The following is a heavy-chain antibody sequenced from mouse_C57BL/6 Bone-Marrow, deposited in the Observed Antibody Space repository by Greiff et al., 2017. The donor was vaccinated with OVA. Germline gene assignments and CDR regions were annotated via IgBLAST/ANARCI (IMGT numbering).Heavy chain of an antibody. CDR1: GYTFTSYW. Sequence: VQLHQPGAELVMPGASVKLSCKASGYTFTSYWMHWVKQRPGQGLEWIGEIDPSDSYTNSNQKFKGKSTLTVDKSSSTAYMQLSSLTSEDSAVYYCARDYGSSYDGYYAMDYWGQGTSVTVSS. D-gene: IGHD1-1*01. CDR2: IDPSDSYT. CDR3: ARDYGSSYDGYYAMDY. J-gene: IGHJ4*01. V-gene: IGHV1-69*01.